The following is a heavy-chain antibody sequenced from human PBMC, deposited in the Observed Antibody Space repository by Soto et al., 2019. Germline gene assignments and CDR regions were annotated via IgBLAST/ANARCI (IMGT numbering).Heavy chain of an antibody. CDR1: GGTFSSYA. CDR3: ARGGRSGYDSYYYYGMAV. J-gene: IGHJ6*02. CDR2: IIPIFGTA. Sequence: ASVKVSCKASGGTFSSYAISWVRQAPGQGLEWMGGIIPIFGTANYAQKFQGRVTITADESTSTAYMELSSLRSEDTAVYYCARGGRSGYDSYYYYGMAVWGQGTTVTVSS. D-gene: IGHD5-12*01. V-gene: IGHV1-69*13.